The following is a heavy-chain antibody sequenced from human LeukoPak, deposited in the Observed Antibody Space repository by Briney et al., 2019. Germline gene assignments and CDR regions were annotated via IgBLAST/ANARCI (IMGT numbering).Heavy chain of an antibody. V-gene: IGHV1-18*04. CDR1: GYTLSTYY. D-gene: IGHD1-26*01. CDR3: ARASSGTYYSYYGMDV. CDR2: ISTYNGNT. J-gene: IGHJ6*02. Sequence: ASVKVSCKASGYTLSTYYMQWVRQAPGQGLEWMGWISTYNGNTNYAQKLQGRVTMTTDTSTITAYMELRSLRSDDTAVYYCARASSGTYYSYYGMDVWGQGTTVTVSS.